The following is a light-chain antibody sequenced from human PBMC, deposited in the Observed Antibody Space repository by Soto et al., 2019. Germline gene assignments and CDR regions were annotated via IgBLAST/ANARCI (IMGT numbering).Light chain of an antibody. J-gene: IGKJ1*01. CDR2: GAS. CDR3: QQYNYWPPWT. Sequence: EFVLTQSPGTLSLSPGERATLSCRASQSLSSNLAWYQQKPGQAPRLLIYGASTRAIGIPARFSGSGSGTEFTLTISSLQSEDLAVYYCQQYNYWPPWTFGQGTKVDIK. CDR1: QSLSSN. V-gene: IGKV3-15*01.